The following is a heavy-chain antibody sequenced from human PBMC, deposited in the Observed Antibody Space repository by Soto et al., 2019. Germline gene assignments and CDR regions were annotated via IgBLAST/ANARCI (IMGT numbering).Heavy chain of an antibody. J-gene: IGHJ3*02. CDR3: AKATATGGGAFDI. CDR2: IWHDGNNK. D-gene: IGHD2-8*02. Sequence: PGGSLRLSCAASGFTFSNYGMHWVRQAPGKGLEWVAIIWHDGNNKYYADSVKGRFTISRDSSKNTVYLQMNSLTAGDTALYYCAKATATGGGAFDICGQGTMVTVSS. CDR1: GFTFSNYG. V-gene: IGHV3-33*06.